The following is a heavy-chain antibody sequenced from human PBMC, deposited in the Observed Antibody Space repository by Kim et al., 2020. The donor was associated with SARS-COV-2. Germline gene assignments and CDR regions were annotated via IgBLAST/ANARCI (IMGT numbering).Heavy chain of an antibody. D-gene: IGHD6-6*01. CDR1: GGSVSSGSYY. J-gene: IGHJ5*02. V-gene: IGHV4-61*01. Sequence: SETLSLTCTVSGGSVSSGSYYWSWIRQPPGKGLEWIGYIYYSGSTNYNPSLKSRVTISVDTSKNQFSLKLSSVTAADTAVYYCARDRIAARPRWFDPWGQGTLVTVSS. CDR3: ARDRIAARPRWFDP. CDR2: IYYSGST.